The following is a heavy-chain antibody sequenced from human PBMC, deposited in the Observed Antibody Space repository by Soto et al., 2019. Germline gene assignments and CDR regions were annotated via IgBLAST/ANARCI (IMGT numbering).Heavy chain of an antibody. CDR2: INPGGGAP. V-gene: IGHV1-46*03. Sequence: QVQLVQSGAEVKNPGAPVKVSCKASGYTFTSYYIHWVRQAPGQGLEWMGVINPGGGAPSYAQKFQGRVTMTRDTSTSTFYMELSSLRSDDTAVYYCTRVSQWLVPFDYWGQGTLVTVSS. CDR1: GYTFTSYY. J-gene: IGHJ4*02. D-gene: IGHD6-19*01. CDR3: TRVSQWLVPFDY.